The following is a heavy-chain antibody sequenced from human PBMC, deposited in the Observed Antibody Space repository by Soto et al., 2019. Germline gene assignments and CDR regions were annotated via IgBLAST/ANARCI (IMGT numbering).Heavy chain of an antibody. CDR3: AREKSLGANYFES. J-gene: IGHJ4*02. CDR2: IYSGGST. V-gene: IGHV4-31*03. Sequence: SETLSLTCSVSGGSVSSGGHYWSWIRQHPGKGLEWIGYIYSGGSTYYKPSLSSRVTISIDTSKNQFSLRLSSVTAADTAVYYCAREKSLGANYFESWGQGTQVTVSS. D-gene: IGHD1-26*01. CDR1: GGSVSSGGHY.